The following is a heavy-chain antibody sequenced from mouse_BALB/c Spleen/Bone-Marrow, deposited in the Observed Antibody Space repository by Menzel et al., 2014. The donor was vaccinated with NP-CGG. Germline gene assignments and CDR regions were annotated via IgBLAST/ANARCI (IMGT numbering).Heavy chain of an antibody. J-gene: IGHJ3*01. CDR3: ARDYGYDAGFAWSVY. V-gene: IGHV1S81*02. Sequence: VQLQQSGAELVKPGASVKLSCKASGYTFTSYWMHWVKQRPGQGLEWIGEINPSNGRTNYNEKFKSKATLTVDKSSSTAYMQLSGLTSEDSAVYYCARDYGYDAGFAWSVYWGQGTLVTVSA. CDR2: INPSNGRT. D-gene: IGHD2-14*01. CDR1: GYTFTSYW.